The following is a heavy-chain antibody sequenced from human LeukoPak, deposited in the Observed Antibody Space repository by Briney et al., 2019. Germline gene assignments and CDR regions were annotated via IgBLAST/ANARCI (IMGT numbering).Heavy chain of an antibody. V-gene: IGHV4-39*07. CDR1: GGSISSNNYH. CDR2: IHYSGST. Sequence: SETLSFTCTVSGGSISSNNYHGGWIRQPPGEGLEWIGTIHYSGSTYYNPSLKSRLTISVDTSKNQFSLRLSSVTAADTAVYFCAGYGIAAADYWGQGTLVTVSS. D-gene: IGHD6-13*01. J-gene: IGHJ4*02. CDR3: AGYGIAAADY.